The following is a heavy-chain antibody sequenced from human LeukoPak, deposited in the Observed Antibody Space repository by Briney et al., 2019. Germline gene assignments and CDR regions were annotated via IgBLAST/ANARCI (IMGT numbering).Heavy chain of an antibody. D-gene: IGHD4-11*01. V-gene: IGHV3-9*01. CDR1: GFTFDDYA. CDR2: ISWNSGSI. CDR3: AKDPYSNYYYGMDV. J-gene: IGHJ6*02. Sequence: GRSLRLSCAASGFTFDDYAMHWVRQAPGKGLEWVSGISWNSGSIGYADSVKGRFTISRDNAKNSLYLQMNSLRAEDTALYYCAKDPYSNYYYGMDVWGQGTTATVSS.